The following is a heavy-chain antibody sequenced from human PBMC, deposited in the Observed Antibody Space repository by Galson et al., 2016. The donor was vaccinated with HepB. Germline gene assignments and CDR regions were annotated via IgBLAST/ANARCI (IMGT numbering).Heavy chain of an antibody. CDR2: VSGSGGST. Sequence: SLRLSCAGSGFTFSSYAMSWVRQAPGKGLEWVSGVSGSGGSTYYADSVKGRFTISRDNSKNTLYLQMNSLRAEDTAVYYCATFFWCAYWGRIYFFYGLDVWGQGTTVTVSS. J-gene: IGHJ6*02. V-gene: IGHV3-23*01. CDR3: ATFFWCAYWGRIYFFYGLDV. CDR1: GFTFSSYA. D-gene: IGHD3-3*01.